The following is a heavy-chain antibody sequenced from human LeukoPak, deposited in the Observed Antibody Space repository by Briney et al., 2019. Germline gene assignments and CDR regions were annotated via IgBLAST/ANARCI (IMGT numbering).Heavy chain of an antibody. CDR3: ARDIVVVPAATGGWFDP. V-gene: IGHV4-30-4*08. CDR2: IYYSGST. Sequence: SQTLSLTCTVSGGSISSGDYYWSWIRQPPGKGLEWIGYIYYSGSTYYNPSLKSRVTISVDTSKNQFSLKLSSVTAADTAVYYCARDIVVVPAATGGWFDPWGQGTLVTVSS. J-gene: IGHJ5*02. CDR1: GGSISSGDYY. D-gene: IGHD2-2*01.